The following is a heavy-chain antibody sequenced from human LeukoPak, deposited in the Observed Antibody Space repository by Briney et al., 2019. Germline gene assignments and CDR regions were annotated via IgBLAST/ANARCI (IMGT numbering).Heavy chain of an antibody. Sequence: ASVKVSCKASGYTFTSYGINWVRQAPGQGLEWMGWISAYIGNTNYAQNFQGRVSMTMDTSTSIAYMELRGLRSDDTAVYYCARGDIDSSGYNAQNNWLDPWGQGTLVTVSS. CDR2: ISAYIGNT. D-gene: IGHD3-22*01. V-gene: IGHV1-18*01. J-gene: IGHJ5*02. CDR1: GYTFTSYG. CDR3: ARGDIDSSGYNAQNNWLDP.